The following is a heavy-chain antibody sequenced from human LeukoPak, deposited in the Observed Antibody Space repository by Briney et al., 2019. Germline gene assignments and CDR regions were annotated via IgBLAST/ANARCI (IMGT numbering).Heavy chain of an antibody. CDR1: GFTFSSYT. J-gene: IGHJ4*02. D-gene: IGHD5-18*01. Sequence: GGSLRLSCAASGFTFSSYTMNWVRLAPGKGLVWVSRIESDGATTTHADSVKGRFTISRDNAKNTLYLQMNSLRAEDTAVYYCARGYFHDSIDYWGQGTLVTVYS. CDR3: ARGYFHDSIDY. V-gene: IGHV3-74*01. CDR2: IESDGATT.